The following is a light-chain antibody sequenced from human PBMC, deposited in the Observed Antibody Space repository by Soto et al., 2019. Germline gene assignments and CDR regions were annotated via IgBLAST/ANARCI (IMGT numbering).Light chain of an antibody. CDR3: AAWDDSLSGYV. Sequence: QSVLTQPPSASGTPGQRVTISCSGSSSNIGSNYVYWYQQLPGTAPKLLIYRNNQRPSGVPDRFSGSKSGTSASLAISGLRSEYEAGYYCAAWDDSLSGYVFGTGTKVPVL. V-gene: IGLV1-47*01. CDR1: SSNIGSNY. CDR2: RNN. J-gene: IGLJ1*01.